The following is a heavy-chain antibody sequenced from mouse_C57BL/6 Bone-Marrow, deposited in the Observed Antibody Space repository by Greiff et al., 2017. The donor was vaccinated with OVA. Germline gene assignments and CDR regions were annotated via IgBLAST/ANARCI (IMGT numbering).Heavy chain of an antibody. V-gene: IGHV3-1*01. CDR2: ISYSGST. Sequence: EVKLQQPGPGIVKPSQSLSLTCTVTGYSITSGYDWHWIRHFPGNNLEWMGYISYSGSTNYNPSLKSRISITQDTSKNHFFLKLSSVTTEDTATYYCAREGSFITTWGQGTSVTVSS. D-gene: IGHD1-1*01. CDR3: AREGSFITT. CDR1: GYSITSGYD. J-gene: IGHJ4*01.